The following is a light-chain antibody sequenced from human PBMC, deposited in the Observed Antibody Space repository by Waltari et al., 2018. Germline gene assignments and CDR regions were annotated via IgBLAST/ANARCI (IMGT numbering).Light chain of an antibody. CDR3: NSYTSIYSYV. V-gene: IGLV2-14*01. CDR1: SSDVGGYDY. J-gene: IGLJ1*01. Sequence: QSALTQPASVSGSPGQSITISCTGTSSDVGGYDYVSWYQHHPGKAPKLMIYEVNNRPSGVSNRFSGSKSGNMASLTISGLQAEYEADYYCNSYTSIYSYVFGTGTKVTVL. CDR2: EVN.